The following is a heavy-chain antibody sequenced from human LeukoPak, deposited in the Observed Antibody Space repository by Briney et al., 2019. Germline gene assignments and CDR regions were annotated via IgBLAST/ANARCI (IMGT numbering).Heavy chain of an antibody. V-gene: IGHV1-8*01. CDR3: ARRRVTFGGAGYYFDS. CDR2: MNPNSGNT. Sequence: PSVKVACKASGYTFTSYDINWVRQATGQGLEWMGWMNPNSGNTGYAQKFQGRVTMTRNTSISTAYMDLSSLRSEDTAVYYCARRRVTFGGAGYYFDSWGQGTLVTVSS. D-gene: IGHD3-16*01. CDR1: GYTFTSYD. J-gene: IGHJ4*02.